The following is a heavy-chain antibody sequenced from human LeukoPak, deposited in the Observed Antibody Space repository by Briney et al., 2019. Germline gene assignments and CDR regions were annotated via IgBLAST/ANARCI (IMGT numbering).Heavy chain of an antibody. Sequence: PGGSLRLSCAASGFTFSSYWMSWVRQAPGKGLEWVANIKQDGSEKYYVDSVKGRFTISRDNAKNSLYLQMNSLRAEDTAVYYCAREGTIFGVVKGYYYMDVWGKGTLVTVSS. V-gene: IGHV3-7*01. D-gene: IGHD3-3*01. CDR2: IKQDGSEK. CDR1: GFTFSSYW. J-gene: IGHJ6*03. CDR3: AREGTIFGVVKGYYYMDV.